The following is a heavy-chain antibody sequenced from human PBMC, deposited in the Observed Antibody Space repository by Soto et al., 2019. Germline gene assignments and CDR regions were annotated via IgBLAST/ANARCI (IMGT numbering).Heavy chain of an antibody. D-gene: IGHD3-3*01. Sequence: QVQLVQSGAEVKKPGASVKVSCKASGYTFTSYGIHWVRQAPGQRLEWMGRINVGNGNTKYSQNFQGRVTITRDTSATTAYLQLSSLRSEDTAVYYCARSTIRYNWFDPWGQGTLVTVSS. V-gene: IGHV1-3*01. CDR1: GYTFTSYG. J-gene: IGHJ5*02. CDR2: INVGNGNT. CDR3: ARSTIRYNWFDP.